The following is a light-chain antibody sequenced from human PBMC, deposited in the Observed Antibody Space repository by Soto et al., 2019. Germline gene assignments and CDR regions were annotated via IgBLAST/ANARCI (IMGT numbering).Light chain of an antibody. V-gene: IGKV3-15*01. CDR1: QSVSSN. J-gene: IGKJ1*01. Sequence: EIVMTQSPATLSVSPVERATLSCMASQSVSSNLAWYQQKPGQAPRLLIYGASTRATGIPARFSGSGSGTEFTLTINNLQSEDFAVYYCQQYRNWPRTFGQGTKVDIK. CDR2: GAS. CDR3: QQYRNWPRT.